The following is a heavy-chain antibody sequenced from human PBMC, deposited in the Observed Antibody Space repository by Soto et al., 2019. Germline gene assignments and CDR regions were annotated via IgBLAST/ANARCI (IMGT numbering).Heavy chain of an antibody. CDR3: ARQAAAARFDP. J-gene: IGHJ5*02. V-gene: IGHV5-51*01. CDR1: GYSFTNYW. D-gene: IGHD6-13*01. Sequence: GESLKISCKGSGYSFTNYWIGWVRQMPGKGLEWVGIIYPGDSETRYRPSFQGQVIISVDKSISTAYLQWSSLKASDTAIYYCARQAAAARFDPWGQGTLVTVSS. CDR2: IYPGDSET.